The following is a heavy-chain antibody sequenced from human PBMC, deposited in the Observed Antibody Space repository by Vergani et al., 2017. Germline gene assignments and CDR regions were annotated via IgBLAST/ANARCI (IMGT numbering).Heavy chain of an antibody. CDR2: ISSSSSTI. D-gene: IGHD3-10*01. CDR1: GFTFSSYS. V-gene: IGHV3-48*02. CDR3: ERPILLGCGELSGAVDI. Sequence: EVQLVESGGGLVQPGGSLRLSCAASGFTFSSYSMNWVRQAPGKGLEWVSYISSSSSTIYYADSVKGRFTISRDNAKNSLYLQMDSLRDEDTAVYYCERPILLGCGELSGAVDIWGQGTMVTVSS. J-gene: IGHJ3*02.